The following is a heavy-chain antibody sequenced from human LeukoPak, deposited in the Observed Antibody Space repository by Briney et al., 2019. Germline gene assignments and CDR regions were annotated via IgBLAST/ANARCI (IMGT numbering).Heavy chain of an antibody. Sequence: ASVKVSCKASGGTFRTYAINWVRQAPGKGLEWMGGNIPMIDTPKYAQRFQGRVSITADESTSTGYMEVSSLRAEDTAVYYCAIFNGTYGDNDNGCWGQGTLVTASS. V-gene: IGHV1-69*13. CDR1: GGTFRTYA. CDR2: NIPMIDTP. J-gene: IGHJ4*02. CDR3: AIFNGTYGDNDNGC. D-gene: IGHD4-17*01.